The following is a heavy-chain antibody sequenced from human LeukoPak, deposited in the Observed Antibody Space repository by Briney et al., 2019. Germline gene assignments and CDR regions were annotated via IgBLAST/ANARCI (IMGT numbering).Heavy chain of an antibody. Sequence: GGSLRLSCAASGFTFSSYWMSWVRQAPGKGLEWVSGISGSGGSTYYADSVKGRFTMSRDNSKNTLYLQMNSLRAEDTAVYYCAKVGGSSSWYLKYDNWGQGTLVTVSS. CDR2: ISGSGGST. CDR3: AKVGGSSSWYLKYDN. CDR1: GFTFSSYW. V-gene: IGHV3-23*01. D-gene: IGHD6-13*01. J-gene: IGHJ4*02.